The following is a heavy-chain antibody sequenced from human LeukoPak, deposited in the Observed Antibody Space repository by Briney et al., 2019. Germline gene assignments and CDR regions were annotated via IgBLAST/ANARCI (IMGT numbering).Heavy chain of an antibody. CDR2: IYYSGST. J-gene: IGHJ3*02. Sequence: SETLSLTCTVAGGSISSYYWSWIRQPPGKGLEWIGYIYYSGSTNYNPSLKSRVTMSVDTSKNQSSLELSSVTAADTAVYYCARDNRRIAARHDAFDIWGQGTMVTVSS. CDR1: GGSISSYY. V-gene: IGHV4-59*12. CDR3: ARDNRRIAARHDAFDI. D-gene: IGHD6-6*01.